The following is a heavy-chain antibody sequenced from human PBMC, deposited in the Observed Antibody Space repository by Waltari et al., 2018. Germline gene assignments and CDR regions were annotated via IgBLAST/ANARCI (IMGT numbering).Heavy chain of an antibody. CDR3: AKYSSSWYGEYNWFDP. V-gene: IGHV4-59*01. D-gene: IGHD6-13*01. J-gene: IGHJ5*02. Sequence: QVQLQESGPGLVKPSETLSLTCTVSGGSISSYYWSWIRQPPGKGLEWIGYIDYSGSTNYNPSLKSRVTISVDTSKNQFSLKLSSVTAADTAVYYCAKYSSSWYGEYNWFDPWGQGTLVTVSS. CDR2: IDYSGST. CDR1: GGSISSYY.